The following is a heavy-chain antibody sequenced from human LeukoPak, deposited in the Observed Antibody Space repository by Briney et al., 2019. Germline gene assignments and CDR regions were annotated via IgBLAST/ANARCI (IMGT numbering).Heavy chain of an antibody. D-gene: IGHD4/OR15-4a*01. CDR3: ARRDYAAWFDP. CDR1: GDSITNGAFY. V-gene: IGHV4-39*01. Sequence: PSETLSLTCNVSGDSITNGAFYWAWLRQSPGKGLEWIGNVYYSGSTQYNPSLRGRVSISMDKTKNQFSLNLNSVSVTDTAIYSCARRDYAAWFDPWGQGTLVTVSS. J-gene: IGHJ5*02. CDR2: VYYSGST.